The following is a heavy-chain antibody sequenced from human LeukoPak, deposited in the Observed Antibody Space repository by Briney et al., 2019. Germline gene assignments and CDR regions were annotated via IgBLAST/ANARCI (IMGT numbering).Heavy chain of an antibody. CDR2: ISGSGGST. CDR3: AKDKDPLRYFDWYSLFGMDV. D-gene: IGHD3-9*01. V-gene: IGHV3-23*01. J-gene: IGHJ6*02. CDR1: GFTFSSYA. Sequence: GGSLRLSCAASGFTFSSYAMSWVRQAPGKGLEWVSAISGSGGSTYYADSVKGRFTISRDNSKNTLYLQMNSLRAEDTAVYYCAKDKDPLRYFDWYSLFGMDVWGQGTTVTVSS.